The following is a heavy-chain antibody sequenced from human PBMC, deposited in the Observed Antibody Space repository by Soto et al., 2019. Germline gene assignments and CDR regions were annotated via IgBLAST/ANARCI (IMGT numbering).Heavy chain of an antibody. CDR2: IIPILGIA. Sequence: ASVKVSCKASGGTFSSYTISWVRQAPGQGLEWMGRIIPILGIANYAQKFQGRVTITADKSTSTAYMELSSLRSEDTAVYYCARDSGHCSGGSCYSRAFDIWGQGTIVTVSS. CDR3: ARDSGHCSGGSCYSRAFDI. D-gene: IGHD2-15*01. V-gene: IGHV1-69*02. J-gene: IGHJ3*02. CDR1: GGTFSSYT.